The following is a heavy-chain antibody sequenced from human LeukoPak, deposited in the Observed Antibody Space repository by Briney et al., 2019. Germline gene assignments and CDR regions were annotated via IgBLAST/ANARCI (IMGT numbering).Heavy chain of an antibody. V-gene: IGHV4-39*01. Sequence: PSEALSLTCTVSGGSISSSSYYWGWIRQPPGKGLEWIGSIYYSGSTYYNPSLKSRVTISVDTSKNQFSLKLSSVTAADTAVYYCACQPGIAARWSYYCGMDVWGQGTTVTVSS. J-gene: IGHJ6*02. CDR2: IYYSGST. CDR3: ACQPGIAARWSYYCGMDV. CDR1: GGSISSSSYY. D-gene: IGHD6-6*01.